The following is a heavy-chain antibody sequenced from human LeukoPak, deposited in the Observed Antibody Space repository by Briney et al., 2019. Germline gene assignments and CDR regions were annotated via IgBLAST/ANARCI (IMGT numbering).Heavy chain of an antibody. J-gene: IGHJ4*02. D-gene: IGHD6-25*01. V-gene: IGHV3-23*01. Sequence: GGSLRLSCAASGFPFSAYAMSWVRQAPNKGLEWVSGIRGSGDPAYYAESVKGRFTVYRDNFRNIVYLQMNSLRAEDTALYYCAKDLSSGARRGFDHWGQGTLVSVSS. CDR1: GFPFSAYA. CDR2: IRGSGDPA. CDR3: AKDLSSGARRGFDH.